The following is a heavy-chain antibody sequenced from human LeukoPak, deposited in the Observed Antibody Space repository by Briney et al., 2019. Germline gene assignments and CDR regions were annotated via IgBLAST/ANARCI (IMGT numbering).Heavy chain of an antibody. CDR1: GFTFSSYE. J-gene: IGHJ6*04. CDR2: ISSSGSTI. V-gene: IGHV3-48*03. Sequence: GGSLRLSCAASGFTFSSYEMNWVRQAPGKGLEWVSYISSSGSTIYYADSVKGRFTISRNNAKNSLYLQMNSLRAEDTAVYYCARDVGYYYGMDVRGKGTTVTVSS. CDR3: ARDVGYYYGMDV. D-gene: IGHD1-26*01.